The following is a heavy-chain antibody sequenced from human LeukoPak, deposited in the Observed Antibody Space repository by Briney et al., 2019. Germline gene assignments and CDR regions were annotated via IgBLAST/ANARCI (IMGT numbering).Heavy chain of an antibody. J-gene: IGHJ5*02. Sequence: GGSLRLSCAASGFTLSEYYMSWLRQAPGKGREGVSYISSSGSNIYYAHSGKGRFTISRDNAKNSLYLQMNSLRAEDTAAFYCARDNVGLHGYCFDPWGQGTLVTVSS. V-gene: IGHV3-11*01. D-gene: IGHD4-11*01. CDR3: ARDNVGLHGYCFDP. CDR1: GFTLSEYY. CDR2: ISSSGSNI.